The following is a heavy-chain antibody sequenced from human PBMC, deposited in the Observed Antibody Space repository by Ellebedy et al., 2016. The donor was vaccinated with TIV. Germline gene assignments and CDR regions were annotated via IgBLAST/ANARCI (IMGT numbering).Heavy chain of an antibody. CDR2: IDPNNGGT. V-gene: IGHV1-2*02. CDR1: GYIFTGYY. J-gene: IGHJ4*02. Sequence: AASVKVSCKASGYIFTGYYVHWVRQAPGQGLQWMGLIDPNNGGTHFAQNFQGRVTMTRDTSLSTVYMELRRLKSDDTAVYYCAREQGSVFHHWGQGTLVTVSS. CDR3: AREQGSVFHH.